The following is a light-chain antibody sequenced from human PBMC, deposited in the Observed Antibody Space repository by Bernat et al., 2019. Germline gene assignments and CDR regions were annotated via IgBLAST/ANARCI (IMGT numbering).Light chain of an antibody. CDR1: QSVSSSY. CDR2: GAS. J-gene: IGKJ2*01. V-gene: IGKV3-20*01. Sequence: EIVLTQSPVILSLSPGERATLSCRASQSVSSSYLAWYQQKPGQAPRLLIYGASNRATGIPDRFSGSGSGTDFTLTISRLEPEDFAVYYCQQYGSSPNTFGQGTNLEIK. CDR3: QQYGSSPNT.